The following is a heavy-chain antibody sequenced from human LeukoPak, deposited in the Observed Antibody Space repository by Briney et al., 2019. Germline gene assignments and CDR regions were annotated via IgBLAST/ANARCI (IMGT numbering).Heavy chain of an antibody. CDR3: ARGLPGHTSALGY. V-gene: IGHV3-74*01. Sequence: PGGSLRLSCAASGFTFSKAWMSWVRQAPGKGLVWVSRINSDGSSTTYADSVKGRFTISRDNAKNTVYVQMNSLRAEDTAVYYCARGLPGHTSALGYWGQGTLVTVSS. D-gene: IGHD6-25*01. CDR1: GFTFSKAW. CDR2: INSDGSST. J-gene: IGHJ4*02.